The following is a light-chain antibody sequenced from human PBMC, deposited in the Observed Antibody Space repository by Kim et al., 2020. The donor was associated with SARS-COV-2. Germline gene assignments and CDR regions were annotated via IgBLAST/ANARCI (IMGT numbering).Light chain of an antibody. CDR1: QGVSSN. CDR2: SAS. CDR3: QQCDHWPLT. J-gene: IGKJ4*01. Sequence: ETVMTQSPATLSVSPGERATLSCRASQGVSSNLAWYQQTPGQAPRLLIYSASTRATGIPARFSGSGSGTEFTLTISSLQSEDFAVYYCQQCDHWPLTFGGGTRVEI. V-gene: IGKV3-15*01.